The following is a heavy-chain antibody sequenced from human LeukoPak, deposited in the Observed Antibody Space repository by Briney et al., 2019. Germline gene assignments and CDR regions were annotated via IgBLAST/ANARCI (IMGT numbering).Heavy chain of an antibody. J-gene: IGHJ4*02. V-gene: IGHV4-59*01. Sequence: SETLSLTCTVSGGSLSGYYWTWIRQPPGKGLEWIGYIYYSGSTKYNPSLKSRVTISADTSKNQFSLNLSSVTAADTAVYYCARVKDYGGNSGPLDYWGQGTLVTVSS. CDR3: ARVKDYGGNSGPLDY. D-gene: IGHD4-23*01. CDR1: GGSLSGYY. CDR2: IYYSGST.